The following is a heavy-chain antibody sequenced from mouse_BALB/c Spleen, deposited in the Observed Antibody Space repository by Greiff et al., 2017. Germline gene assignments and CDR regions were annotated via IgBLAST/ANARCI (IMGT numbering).Heavy chain of an antibody. D-gene: IGHD1-2*01. J-gene: IGHJ4*01. CDR3: ARDGTTATYYYAMDY. Sequence: VHVKQSGAELVKPGASVKLSCTASGFNIKDTYMHWVKQRPEQGLEWIGRIDPANGNTKYDPKFQGKATITADTSSNTAYLQLSSLTSEDTAVYYCARDGTTATYYYAMDYWGQGTSVTVSS. CDR2: IDPANGNT. CDR1: GFNIKDTY. V-gene: IGHV14-3*02.